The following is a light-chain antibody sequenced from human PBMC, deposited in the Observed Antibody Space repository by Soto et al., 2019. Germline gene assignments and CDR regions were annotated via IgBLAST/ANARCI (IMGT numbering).Light chain of an antibody. CDR1: SSNIGAGYD. CDR2: GNN. V-gene: IGLV1-40*01. J-gene: IGLJ3*02. Sequence: QSVLTQPPSVSGAPWQRVTISCTGSSSNIGAGYDVHWYQQVPGTAPKLLIYGNNNRPSGVPDRFSASKSGTSASLAITGLQAEDEADYYCQSYDSSLSGPWVFGGGTKLTVL. CDR3: QSYDSSLSGPWV.